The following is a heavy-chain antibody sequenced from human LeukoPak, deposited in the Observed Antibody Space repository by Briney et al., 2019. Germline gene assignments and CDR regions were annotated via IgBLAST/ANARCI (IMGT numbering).Heavy chain of an antibody. J-gene: IGHJ6*03. CDR3: ASSRVYDSGLWYYHMDV. CDR2: INHSSTT. V-gene: IGHV4-34*01. CDR1: GGSFSGYY. D-gene: IGHD2-8*01. Sequence: SETLSLTCAVYGGSFSGYYWSWIRQPPGKGPEWIGEINHSSTTNYNPSLKSRVTISLDRSKNQVSLKLSSVTAADTAVYYCASSRVYDSGLWYYHMDVWGKGTTVTVSS.